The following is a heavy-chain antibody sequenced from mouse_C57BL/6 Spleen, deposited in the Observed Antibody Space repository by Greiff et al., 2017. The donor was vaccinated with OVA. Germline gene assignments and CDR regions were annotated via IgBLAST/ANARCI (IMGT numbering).Heavy chain of an antibody. CDR2: IYPGDGDT. V-gene: IGHV1-82*01. CDR3: ARYDLDY. Sequence: VQLQESGPELVKPGASVKLSCKASGYAFSSSGMNWVKQRPGKGLEWIGRIYPGDGDTNYNGKFKGKATLTADKSSSTAYMQLSSLTSEDSAVYFCARYDLDYWGQGTTLTVSS. J-gene: IGHJ2*01. CDR1: GYAFSSSG.